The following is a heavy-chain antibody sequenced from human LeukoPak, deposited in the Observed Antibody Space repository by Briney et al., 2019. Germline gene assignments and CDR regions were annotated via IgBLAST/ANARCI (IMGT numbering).Heavy chain of an antibody. V-gene: IGHV6-1*01. CDR3: ARGSDVVVVPPSQYYYGMDV. J-gene: IGHJ6*02. Sequence: SQTLSLTCAISGDSVSSNSAAWNWIRQSPSRGLEWLGRTYYRSKWYNDYAVSVKSRITINPDTSKYQFSLQLNSVTPEDTAVYYCARGSDVVVVPPSQYYYGMDVWGQGTTVTVSS. CDR1: GDSVSSNSAA. D-gene: IGHD2-2*01. CDR2: TYYRSKWYN.